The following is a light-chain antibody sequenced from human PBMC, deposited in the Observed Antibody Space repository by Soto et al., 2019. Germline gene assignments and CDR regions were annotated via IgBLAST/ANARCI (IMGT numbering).Light chain of an antibody. CDR2: DIS. CDR3: QHRSSWPIT. J-gene: IGKJ5*01. CDR1: QSVSGY. V-gene: IGKV3-11*01. Sequence: EFVLTQSPCTLSLSPGERATLSCRASQSVSGYLAWYQQKPGQAPRLLIYDISKRATGIPARFSGSGSATDFTLTISSLEPEDFAVYYCQHRSSWPITFGQGTRLEIK.